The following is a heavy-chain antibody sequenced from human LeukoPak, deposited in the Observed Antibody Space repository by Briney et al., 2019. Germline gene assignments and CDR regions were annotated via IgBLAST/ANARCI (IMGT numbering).Heavy chain of an antibody. CDR2: IIPIFGTA. Sequence: ASVKVSCKASGYTFTSYYMHWVRQAPGQGLEWMGGIIPIFGTANYAQKFQGRVTITAGESTSTAYMELSSLRSEDTAVYYCARGEMNYNWNFRNDYWGQGTLVTVSS. V-gene: IGHV1-69*13. CDR1: GYTFTSYY. D-gene: IGHD1-7*01. CDR3: ARGEMNYNWNFRNDY. J-gene: IGHJ4*02.